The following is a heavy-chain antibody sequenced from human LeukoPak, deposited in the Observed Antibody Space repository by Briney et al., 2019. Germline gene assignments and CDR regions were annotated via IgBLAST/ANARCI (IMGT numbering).Heavy chain of an antibody. CDR2: INPNSGGT. V-gene: IGHV1-2*02. CDR1: GYTFTGYF. J-gene: IGHJ4*02. Sequence: GASVKVSCKASGYTFTGYFIHWVRQAPGQGLEWMGWINPNSGGTNYAQKFQGRVTMTRDTSISTAYMELSRLRSDDTAVYYCARDLVGATPDYWGQGTLVTVSS. CDR3: ARDLVGATPDY. D-gene: IGHD1-26*01.